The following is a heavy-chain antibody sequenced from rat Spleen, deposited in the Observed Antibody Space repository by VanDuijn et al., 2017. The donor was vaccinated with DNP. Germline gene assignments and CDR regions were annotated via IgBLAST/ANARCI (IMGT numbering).Heavy chain of an antibody. D-gene: IGHD5-1*01. CDR3: ARGSTSIYWYFDF. Sequence: EVQLVESGGGLVQPGRSMKLSCAASGFTFSNYDMAWVRQAPTKGLEWVASVSSSAGSTYYRDSVKGRFTISRDAARGSLYLQMNSLKSEDTATYYCARGSTSIYWYFDFWGPGTMVTVSS. J-gene: IGHJ1*01. CDR2: VSSSAGST. V-gene: IGHV5-25*01. CDR1: GFTFSNYD.